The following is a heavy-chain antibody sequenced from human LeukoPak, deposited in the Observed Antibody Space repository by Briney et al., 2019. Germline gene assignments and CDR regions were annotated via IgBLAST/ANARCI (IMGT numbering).Heavy chain of an antibody. D-gene: IGHD3-10*01. CDR1: GFTFSSYA. V-gene: IGHV3-23*01. CDR3: AKDYIYGSGSYYFDY. J-gene: IGHJ4*02. CDR2: ISGSGGST. Sequence: GGSLRLSCAASGFTFSSYAMSWVRQAPGKGLEWVSAISGSGGSTYYADSVKGRFTISRDNSKNTLYLQMNSLRAEDTAAYYCAKDYIYGSGSYYFDYWGQGTLVTVSS.